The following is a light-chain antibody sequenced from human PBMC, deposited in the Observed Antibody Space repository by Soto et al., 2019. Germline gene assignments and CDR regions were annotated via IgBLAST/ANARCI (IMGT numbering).Light chain of an antibody. CDR3: AAWDDSLNGVV. Sequence: QSVLTQPPSASGTPGQRFTISCSGSSSNIGSNTVNWYQQLPGTAPKLLIYSNNQRPSGVPDRFSGSKSGTSASLAISGLQSEDEADYYCAAWDDSLNGVVFGGGTRSPS. V-gene: IGLV1-44*01. CDR2: SNN. CDR1: SSNIGSNT. J-gene: IGLJ2*01.